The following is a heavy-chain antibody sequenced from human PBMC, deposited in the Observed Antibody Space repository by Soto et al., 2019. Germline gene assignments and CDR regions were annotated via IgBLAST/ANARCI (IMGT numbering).Heavy chain of an antibody. D-gene: IGHD3-10*01. Sequence: QVQLQESGPGLVKPSETLSLTCTVSGGSISSYYWSWIRQPPGKGLEWIGYIYYSGSTNYNPSLKSRVTISVDTSKNQFSLKLSSVTAADTAVYYCARGLWFGEGQGAFDIWGQGTMVTVSS. CDR2: IYYSGST. CDR3: ARGLWFGEGQGAFDI. CDR1: GGSISSYY. J-gene: IGHJ3*02. V-gene: IGHV4-59*01.